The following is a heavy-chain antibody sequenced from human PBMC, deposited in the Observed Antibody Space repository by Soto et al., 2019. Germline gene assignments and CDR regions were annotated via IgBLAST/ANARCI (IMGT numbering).Heavy chain of an antibody. CDR2: INHSGST. CDR3: AREVTYYYYYGMDV. J-gene: IGHJ6*02. D-gene: IGHD5-18*01. V-gene: IGHV4-34*01. CDR1: GGSFSGYY. Sequence: NLSETLSLTCAVYGGSFSGYYWSWIRQPPGKGLEWIGEINHSGSTNYNPSLKSRVTISVDTSKNQFSLKLSSVTAADTAVYYCAREVTYYYYYGMDVWGQGTTVTVSS.